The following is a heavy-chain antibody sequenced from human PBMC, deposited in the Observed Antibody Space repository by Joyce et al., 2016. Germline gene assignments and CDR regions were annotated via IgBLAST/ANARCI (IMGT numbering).Heavy chain of an antibody. J-gene: IGHJ4*02. CDR3: ARGRDNLIDY. V-gene: IGHV3-43*01. CDR2: ISWDGDRT. D-gene: IGHD3-9*01. Sequence: EVQLVESGGVVVHPGGSLRLSCAASGFTFDDYAMHWFRQAPGKGLEWLSIISWDGDRTYYADSVKGRFTISRDSSKNSLYLYMNSLRIEDTALYYCARGRDNLIDYWGQGTLVTVSS. CDR1: GFTFDDYA.